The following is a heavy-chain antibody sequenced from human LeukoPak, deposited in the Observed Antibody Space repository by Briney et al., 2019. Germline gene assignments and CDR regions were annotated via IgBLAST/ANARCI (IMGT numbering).Heavy chain of an antibody. CDR2: INHSGST. J-gene: IGHJ4*02. V-gene: IGHV4-34*01. CDR3: ARGRNWNPLDY. Sequence: SETLSLTCAVYGGSFSGYYWSWIRQPPGKGLEWIGEINHSGSTNYNPSLKSRVTISVDTSKNQFSLKLSSVTAADTAVYYCARGRNWNPLDYWGQGTPVTVSS. CDR1: GGSFSGYY. D-gene: IGHD1-1*01.